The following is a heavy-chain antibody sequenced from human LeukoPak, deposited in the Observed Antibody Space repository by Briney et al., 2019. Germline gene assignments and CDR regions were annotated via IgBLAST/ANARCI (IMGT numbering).Heavy chain of an antibody. V-gene: IGHV4-61*02. CDR3: ARDQVSIAAAGTYYYYYGMDV. Sequence: PSETLSLTCTVSGGSISSGSYYWSWIRQPAGKGLEWIGRIYTSGSTNYNPSLKSRVTISVDTSKNQFSLKLSSVTAADTAVYYCARDQVSIAAAGTYYYYYGMDVWGQGTTVTVSS. D-gene: IGHD6-13*01. J-gene: IGHJ6*02. CDR2: IYTSGST. CDR1: GGSISSGSYY.